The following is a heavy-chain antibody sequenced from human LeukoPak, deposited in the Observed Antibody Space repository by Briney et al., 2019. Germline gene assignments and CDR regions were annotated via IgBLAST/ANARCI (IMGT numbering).Heavy chain of an antibody. D-gene: IGHD3-22*01. Sequence: PSETLSLTRSLSGRSLSSCRYYWGWLRHPPGKGLEWSGSVYYRGDTYYNPSLKSRVTVSVETSKNQYYLELTSVTAADTAAYYCARHMYHYDRSCYYQSEYFQHWGEGTLVTVSS. CDR3: ARHMYHYDRSCYYQSEYFQH. J-gene: IGHJ1*01. V-gene: IGHV4-39*01. CDR1: GRSLSSCRYY. CDR2: VYYRGDT.